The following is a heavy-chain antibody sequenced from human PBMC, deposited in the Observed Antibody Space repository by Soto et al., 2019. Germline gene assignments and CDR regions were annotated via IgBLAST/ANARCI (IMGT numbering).Heavy chain of an antibody. V-gene: IGHV3-11*01. D-gene: IGHD2-2*03. CDR1: GFTFSDYD. CDR3: AGGYCSPTSCFKYFFDN. Sequence: GGSLRLSCEASGFTFSDYDMGWIRQAPWKGLEWVSSITRSGHKTYDADSVKGRFTISRDNAKNSLYLQMNNLRAEDTAVYYCAGGYCSPTSCFKYFFDNWGQGILVTVSS. J-gene: IGHJ4*02. CDR2: ITRSGHKT.